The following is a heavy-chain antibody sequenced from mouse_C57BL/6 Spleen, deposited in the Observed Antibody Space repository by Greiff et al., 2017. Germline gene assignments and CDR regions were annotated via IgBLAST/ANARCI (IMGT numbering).Heavy chain of an antibody. CDR2: INPGSGGT. Sequence: QVQLQQSGAELVRPGTSVKVSCKASGYAFTNYLIEWVKQRPGQGLEWIGVINPGSGGTNYNEKFKGKATLTADKSSSTAYMQLSSLTSEDSAVYFCARGVTTRFDYWGQGTTLTGSS. J-gene: IGHJ2*01. V-gene: IGHV1-54*01. D-gene: IGHD2-2*01. CDR3: ARGVTTRFDY. CDR1: GYAFTNYL.